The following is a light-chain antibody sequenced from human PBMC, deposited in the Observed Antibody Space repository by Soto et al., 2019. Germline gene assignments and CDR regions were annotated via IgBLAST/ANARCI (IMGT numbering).Light chain of an antibody. J-gene: IGKJ5*01. V-gene: IGKV3-20*01. CDR2: AAS. CDR3: QQYDNFGVT. Sequence: EIVLTQSPGTLSLSPGERATLSCRASQSVSSSYLAWYQQKAGQAPRLLIYAASSRATGIPDRFSGSGSGTDFSLTISRLEPEDFVVYYCQQYDNFGVTFGPGTRLEIK. CDR1: QSVSSSY.